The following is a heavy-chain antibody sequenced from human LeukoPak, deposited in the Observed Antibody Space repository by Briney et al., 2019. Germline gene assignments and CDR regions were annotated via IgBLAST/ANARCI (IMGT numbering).Heavy chain of an antibody. D-gene: IGHD1-20*01. Sequence: GESLKISCKGFGYSFTTYSIGWVRQMPRKGLEWMGIIYPGDSDIRFSPSFQGQVTISADKSISTAYLQWSSLKASDTATYFCARQLGERTFNWNDFDYWGQGTLVSVSS. CDR1: GYSFTTYS. V-gene: IGHV5-51*01. CDR2: IYPGDSDI. CDR3: ARQLGERTFNWNDFDY. J-gene: IGHJ4*02.